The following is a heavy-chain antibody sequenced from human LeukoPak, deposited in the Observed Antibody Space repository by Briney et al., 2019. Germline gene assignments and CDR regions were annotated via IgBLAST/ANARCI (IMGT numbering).Heavy chain of an antibody. Sequence: SETLSLTCAVYGGSFSGYYWSWIRQPPGKGLEWIGEINHSGSTNYNPSLKSRVTISVDTSKNQFSLKLSSVTAADTAVYYCARGGLLWFRNGNWFDPWDQGTLVTVSS. CDR3: ARGGLLWFRNGNWFDP. D-gene: IGHD3-10*01. J-gene: IGHJ5*02. CDR1: GGSFSGYY. V-gene: IGHV4-34*01. CDR2: INHSGST.